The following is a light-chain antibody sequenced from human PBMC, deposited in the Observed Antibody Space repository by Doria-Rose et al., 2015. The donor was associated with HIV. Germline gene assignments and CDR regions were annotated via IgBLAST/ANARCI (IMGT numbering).Light chain of an antibody. CDR1: QTILYSSNNKNY. Sequence: DIVLTQSPDSLAVSLGERATINCKSSQTILYSSNNKNYLARYQHKPGQPPKLLIYWASSRASGVPDRFSGGGSGTDFTLTISSLQAEDVALYYCQQYYNTSNTFGQGTKLEMK. CDR2: WAS. CDR3: QQYYNTSNT. J-gene: IGKJ2*01. V-gene: IGKV4-1*01.